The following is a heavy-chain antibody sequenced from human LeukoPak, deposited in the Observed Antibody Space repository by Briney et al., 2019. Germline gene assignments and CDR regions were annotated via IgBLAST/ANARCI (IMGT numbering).Heavy chain of an antibody. V-gene: IGHV4-30-2*01. CDR1: GGSISSGGYY. D-gene: IGHD3-22*01. Sequence: SQTLSLTCTVSGGSISSGGYYWSWIRQPPGKGLEWIGYIYHSGSTYHNPSLESRVTISVDRSKNQFSLKLSSVTAADTAVYYCARDVDSSGYYYDWGQGTLATVSS. CDR3: ARDVDSSGYYYD. J-gene: IGHJ4*02. CDR2: IYHSGST.